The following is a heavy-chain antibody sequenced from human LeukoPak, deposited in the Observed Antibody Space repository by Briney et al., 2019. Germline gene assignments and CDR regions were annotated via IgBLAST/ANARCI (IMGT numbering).Heavy chain of an antibody. CDR2: ISWNGDTI. Sequence: GGSLRLSCAASGFDFHDYMMHWVRQPPGKGLEWVSEISWNGDTIGYADSVKGRFIISRDNARRSLYLQMNSLRAEDTAVYYCARQPGSFFDYWGQGTLVTVSS. CDR3: ARQPGSFFDY. CDR1: GFDFHDYM. D-gene: IGHD1-26*01. V-gene: IGHV3-9*01. J-gene: IGHJ4*02.